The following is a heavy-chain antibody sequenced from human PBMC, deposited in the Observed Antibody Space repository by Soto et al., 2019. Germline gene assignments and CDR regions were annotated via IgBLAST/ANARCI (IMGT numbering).Heavy chain of an antibody. CDR1: GDTFTSYY. V-gene: IGHV1-46*01. J-gene: IGHJ4*02. CDR3: AREQSHYCSGGSCRCLDY. CDR2: INPSGDT. Sequence: ASVKFSCKASGDTFTSYYMHWVRQAPGQGLEWMGIINPSGDTSYAQKFQGRVTMTRDTSTSTVYMELSSLRSEDTAVYYCAREQSHYCSGGSCRCLDYWGQGTLVTVSS. D-gene: IGHD2-15*01.